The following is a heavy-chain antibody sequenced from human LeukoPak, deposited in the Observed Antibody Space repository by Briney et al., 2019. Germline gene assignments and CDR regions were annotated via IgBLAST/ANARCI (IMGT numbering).Heavy chain of an antibody. D-gene: IGHD4-23*01. J-gene: IGHJ4*02. CDR2: IKQDGRVK. CDR1: GFTFPNYW. V-gene: IGHV3-7*01. CDR3: ARERDDGGFDC. Sequence: GGSLRLSCVASGFTFPNYWMSWVRQAPEKGLEWVANIKQDGRVKQYVDSMKGRFTISRDNAKNSLYLQMNSLRAEDTAVYYCARERDDGGFDCWGQGILVTVSS.